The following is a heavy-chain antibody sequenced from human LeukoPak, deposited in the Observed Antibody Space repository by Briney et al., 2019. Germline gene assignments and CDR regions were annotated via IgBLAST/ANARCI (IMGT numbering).Heavy chain of an antibody. CDR1: GFTFSSYA. D-gene: IGHD2-21*02. CDR3: VKGGHDFNPFYC. CDR2: IKGGGGDP. J-gene: IGHJ4*02. Sequence: QPGGPLRLSCAASGFTFSSYAMGWVRQAPGKGLEWVSSIKGGGGDPFYADSVRGRFTISRDNSKNTLYLQLNSLRAEDTAVYFCVKGGHDFNPFYCWGQGALVTVSS. V-gene: IGHV3-23*01.